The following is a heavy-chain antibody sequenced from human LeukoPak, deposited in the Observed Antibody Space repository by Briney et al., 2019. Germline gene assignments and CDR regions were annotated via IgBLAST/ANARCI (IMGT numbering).Heavy chain of an antibody. CDR2: INHSGST. D-gene: IGHD3-22*01. CDR1: GGSFSGYY. Sequence: PSETLSPTCAVYGGSFSGYYWSWIRQPPGKGLEWIGEINHSGSTNYNPSLKSRVTISVDTSKNQFSLKLSSVTAADTAVYYCARGRRGYYDSSGYYPRSHFDYWGQGTLVTVSS. CDR3: ARGRRGYYDSSGYYPRSHFDY. V-gene: IGHV4-34*01. J-gene: IGHJ4*02.